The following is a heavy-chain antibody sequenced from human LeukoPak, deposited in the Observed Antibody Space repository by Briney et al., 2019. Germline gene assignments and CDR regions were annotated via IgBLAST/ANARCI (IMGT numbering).Heavy chain of an antibody. CDR2: IYTSGIT. Sequence: SETLSLTCTVSGGSISSGSYYWSWIRQPAGKGLEWIGHIYTSGITNYNPSLKSRVTISVDTSKNQFSLKLSSVTAADTAVYYCARVAGGFYYFDYWGQGTLVTVSS. CDR1: GGSISSGSYY. D-gene: IGHD3-16*01. CDR3: ARVAGGFYYFDY. V-gene: IGHV4-61*09. J-gene: IGHJ4*02.